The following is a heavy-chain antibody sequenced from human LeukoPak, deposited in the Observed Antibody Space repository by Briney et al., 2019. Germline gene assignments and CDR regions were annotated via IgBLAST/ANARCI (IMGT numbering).Heavy chain of an antibody. Sequence: GESLQISCKGSGYSFTSYWIGWVRQMPGKGLEWMGIIYPGDSDTRYSPSFQGQVTISADKSISTAYLQWSSLKASDTAMYYCAREGCSGGSCYHNWFDPWGQGTLVTVSS. D-gene: IGHD2-15*01. CDR3: AREGCSGGSCYHNWFDP. CDR2: IYPGDSDT. V-gene: IGHV5-51*01. CDR1: GYSFTSYW. J-gene: IGHJ5*02.